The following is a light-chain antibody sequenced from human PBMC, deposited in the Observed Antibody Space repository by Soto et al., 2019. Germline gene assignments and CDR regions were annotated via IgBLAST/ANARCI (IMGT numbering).Light chain of an antibody. V-gene: IGKV1-8*01. J-gene: IGKJ1*01. Sequence: AIRMTQSPSSLSASTGDRVTITCRASQGISSYLAWYQQKPGKAPKLLIYAASTLQSGVPSRFSGSGSGTDFTLNISCLQYEDFATYYCQQYYSYPRTFGQGTKVEIK. CDR3: QQYYSYPRT. CDR2: AAS. CDR1: QGISSY.